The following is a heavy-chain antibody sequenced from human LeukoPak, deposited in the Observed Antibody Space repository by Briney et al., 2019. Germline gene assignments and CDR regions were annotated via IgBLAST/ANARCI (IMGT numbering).Heavy chain of an antibody. J-gene: IGHJ4*02. CDR3: ARDSRYCSGGSCYSDY. D-gene: IGHD2-15*01. CDR2: ISWNSGSI. V-gene: IGHV3-9*01. CDR1: EFSFDDYA. Sequence: SGGSLRLSCAASEFSFDDYAMHWVRQAPGKGLEWVSGISWNSGSIGYADSVKGRFTISRDNAKNSLYLQMNSLRAEDTAVYYCARDSRYCSGGSCYSDYWGQGTLVTVSP.